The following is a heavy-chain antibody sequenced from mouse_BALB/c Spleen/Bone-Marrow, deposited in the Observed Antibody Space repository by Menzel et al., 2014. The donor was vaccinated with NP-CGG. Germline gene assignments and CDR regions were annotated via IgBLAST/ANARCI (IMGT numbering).Heavy chain of an antibody. J-gene: IGHJ2*01. CDR2: INTNGGIT. CDR3: AKNQEAFDY. Sequence: EVLLVESGGGLVQPGGSLKLSCAASGFTFSNYGMSWVRQTPDKRLELVATINTNGGITYYPDSVQGRFTISRDNAKNTLYLQMSSLKSEDTSMYYCAKNQEAFDYWGQGTPLTVSS. V-gene: IGHV5-6-3*01. D-gene: IGHD3-2*02. CDR1: GFTFSNYG.